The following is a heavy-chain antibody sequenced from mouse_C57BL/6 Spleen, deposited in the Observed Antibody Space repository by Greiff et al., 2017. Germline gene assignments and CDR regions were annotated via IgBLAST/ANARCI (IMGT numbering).Heavy chain of an antibody. CDR1: GYSITSGYY. J-gene: IGHJ2*01. CDR3: ARDQGSSGYYFDY. V-gene: IGHV3-6*01. D-gene: IGHD3-2*02. CDR2: ISYDGSN. Sequence: EVQRVESGPGLVKPSQSLSLTCSVTGYSITSGYYWNWIRQFPGNKLEWMGYISYDGSNNYNPSLKNRISITRDTSKNQFFLKLNSVTTEDTATYYCARDQGSSGYYFDYWGQGTTLTVSS.